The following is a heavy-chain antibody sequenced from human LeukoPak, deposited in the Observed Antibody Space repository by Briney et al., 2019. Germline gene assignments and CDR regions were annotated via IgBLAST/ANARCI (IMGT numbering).Heavy chain of an antibody. V-gene: IGHV1-2*02. D-gene: IGHD2-2*02. CDR3: ARSRLVVVPAAILY. Sequence: ASVKVSCKASGYTFTGYYMHWVRQAPGQGLEWMGWINPNSGGTNYAQKFQGRVTMTRDTSISTAHMELSRLRSDDTAVYYCARSRLVVVPAAILYWGQGTLVTVS. CDR1: GYTFTGYY. J-gene: IGHJ4*02. CDR2: INPNSGGT.